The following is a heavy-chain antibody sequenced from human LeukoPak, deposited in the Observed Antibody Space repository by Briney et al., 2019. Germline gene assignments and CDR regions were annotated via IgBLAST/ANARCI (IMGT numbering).Heavy chain of an antibody. CDR3: ASGRQLGY. CDR1: GFSFRDYW. CDR2: IKQDGSEA. V-gene: IGHV3-7*01. Sequence: GGSLRLSCAASGFSFRDYWMSWVRQAPGKGLEWVANIKQDGSEAYYGDSVKGRFTISRDNAKTSLYLQMNSLRAEDTAVYYCASGRQLGYWGQGTLVTVSS. D-gene: IGHD6-13*01. J-gene: IGHJ1*01.